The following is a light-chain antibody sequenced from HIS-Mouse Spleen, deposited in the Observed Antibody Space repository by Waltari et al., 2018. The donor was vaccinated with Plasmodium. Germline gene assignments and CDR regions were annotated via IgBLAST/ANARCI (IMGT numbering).Light chain of an antibody. CDR1: VKKQY. V-gene: IGLV3-27*01. CDR2: KDS. Sequence: SYELTQPSSVSVSPGQTARITCSGDVKKQYARWFQQKPGQAPVLVIYKDSERPSGIPERFSGSSSGTTVTLTISGAQVEDEADYYCYSAADNNRVFGGGTKLTVL. CDR3: YSAADNNRV. J-gene: IGLJ3*02.